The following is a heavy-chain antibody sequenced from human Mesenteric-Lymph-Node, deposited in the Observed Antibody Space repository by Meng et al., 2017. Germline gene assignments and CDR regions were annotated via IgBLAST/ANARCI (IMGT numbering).Heavy chain of an antibody. CDR3: ARGPTTYFDY. J-gene: IGHJ4*02. CDR1: GFTFSSYL. V-gene: IGHV4-30-4*01. D-gene: IGHD4-17*01. Sequence: VQLVGSWEGLVRPWGSLRLSCAASGFTFSSYLMGWVRQAPGKGLEWIGYIYYSGSTYYNPSLKSRVTISVDTSKNQFSLKLSSVTAADTAVYYCARGPTTYFDYWGQGTLVTVSS. CDR2: IYYSGST.